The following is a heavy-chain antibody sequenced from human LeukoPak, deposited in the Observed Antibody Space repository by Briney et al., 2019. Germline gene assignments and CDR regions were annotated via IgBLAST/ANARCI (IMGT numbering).Heavy chain of an antibody. J-gene: IGHJ6*02. CDR1: GFTFSSYW. Sequence: PGGSLRLSCAASGFTFSSYWMHWVRQVPGKGLVWVSRINTGGSSTTYADSVKGRFTISRDNAKNTLYLQMDSLRAEDTAVYYCARDLKVLLWFGELLSSSDYYYGMDVWGQGTTVTVSS. D-gene: IGHD3-10*01. CDR3: ARDLKVLLWFGELLSSSDYYYGMDV. V-gene: IGHV3-74*01. CDR2: INTGGSST.